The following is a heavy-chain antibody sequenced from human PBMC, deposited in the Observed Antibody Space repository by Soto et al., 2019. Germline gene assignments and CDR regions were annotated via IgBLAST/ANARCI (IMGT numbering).Heavy chain of an antibody. Sequence: QLQLPQSGPGLVKPSETLSLTCTVSGDSISRGSAYWGWVRQPPGKGLEWIGSFYYNGNPHYNPSLKSRATISVYPSTNQFSLKLSSVTAPDRAVYYCTRHMGPTGPNYWGQGTLVTVSS. CDR1: GDSISRGSAY. V-gene: IGHV4-39*01. D-gene: IGHD1-26*01. CDR2: FYYNGNP. CDR3: TRHMGPTGPNY. J-gene: IGHJ4*01.